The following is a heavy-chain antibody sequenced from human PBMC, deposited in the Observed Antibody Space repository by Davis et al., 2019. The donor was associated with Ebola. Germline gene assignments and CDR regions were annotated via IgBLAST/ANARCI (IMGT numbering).Heavy chain of an antibody. J-gene: IGHJ4*02. CDR2: INSDGSST. V-gene: IGHV3-74*01. CDR3: AKRLLWFGDEYGEFDY. D-gene: IGHD3-10*01. CDR1: GFIFSNYW. Sequence: GESLKISCSASGFIFSNYWMHWVRQAPGKGLVWVSRINSDGSSTTYADSAKGRFTISRDNAKNTLYLQMNSLRAEDTAVYYCAKRLLWFGDEYGEFDYWGQGTLVTVSS.